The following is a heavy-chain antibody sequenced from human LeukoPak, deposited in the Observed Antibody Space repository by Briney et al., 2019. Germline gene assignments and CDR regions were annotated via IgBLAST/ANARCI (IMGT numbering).Heavy chain of an antibody. D-gene: IGHD3-9*01. V-gene: IGHV4-39*07. CDR2: IYYSGST. J-gene: IGHJ6*03. CDR3: ARVGLHELRYFDWLLHTNYYYYYMDV. CDR1: GGSISSSSYY. Sequence: PSETLSLTCTVSGGSISSSSYYWGWIRQPPGKGLEWIGSIYYSGSTYYNPSLKSRVTISVDTSKNQFSLKLSSVTAADTAVYYCARVGLHELRYFDWLLHTNYYYYYMDVWGKGTTVTISS.